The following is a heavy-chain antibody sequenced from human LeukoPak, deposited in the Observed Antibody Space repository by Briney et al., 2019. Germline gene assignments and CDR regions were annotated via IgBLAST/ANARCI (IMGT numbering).Heavy chain of an antibody. J-gene: IGHJ6*02. CDR1: GFTFRNYA. CDR2: ISYDGSNK. V-gene: IGHV3-30-3*01. CDR3: ARDRVVRGVIDHYYGMDV. D-gene: IGHD3-10*01. Sequence: PGGSLRLSCATSGFTFRNYALHWVRQAPGKGLEWVAVISYDGSNKHYADSVKGLFTVSRDNSKNTVFLQMNSLRAEDTAVYYCARDRVVRGVIDHYYGMDVWGQGTTVTVSS.